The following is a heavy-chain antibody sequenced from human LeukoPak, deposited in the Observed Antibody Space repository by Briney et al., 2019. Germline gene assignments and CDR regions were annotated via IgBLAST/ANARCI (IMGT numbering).Heavy chain of an antibody. CDR1: GGSFSGYY. CDR2: INHSGST. V-gene: IGHV4-34*01. J-gene: IGHJ4*02. CDR3: ARTTSSSWYNQYNY. Sequence: PSETLSLTCAVYGGSFSGYYWSWIRQPPGKGLEWIGEINHSGSTNCNPSLKSRVTISVDTSKNQFSLKLSSVTAADTAVYYCARTTSSSWYNQYNYWGQGTLVTVSS. D-gene: IGHD6-13*01.